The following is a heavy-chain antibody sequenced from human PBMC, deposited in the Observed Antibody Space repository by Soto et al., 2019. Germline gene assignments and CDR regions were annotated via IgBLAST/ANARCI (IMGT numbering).Heavy chain of an antibody. J-gene: IGHJ4*02. V-gene: IGHV3-9*01. Sequence: EVQLVESGGRLVQPGRSLRLSCVGTGLNFDDFALHWVRQAPGKGLEWVSGITWNSRVLAYADSVKGRFTISRDNARNSLYLQMDSLRDEDTALYYCAKGRYDFWSPYYFDSWGQGTLVTVSS. D-gene: IGHD3-3*01. CDR2: ITWNSRVL. CDR3: AKGRYDFWSPYYFDS. CDR1: GLNFDDFA.